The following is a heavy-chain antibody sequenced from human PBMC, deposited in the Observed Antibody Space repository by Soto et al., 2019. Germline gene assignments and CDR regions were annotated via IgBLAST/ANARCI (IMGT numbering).Heavy chain of an antibody. J-gene: IGHJ4*02. CDR1: GGSISDGTYY. CDR3: TRGGDAYKNGH. D-gene: IGHD2-21*01. CDR2: IHYSGST. V-gene: IGHV4-61*01. Sequence: SETLSLTCTVSGGSISDGTYYWSWIRQPPGKGLEWIGFIHYSGSTNYNPSLKSRVTMSVDTSKNQFSLKLTSVNAADTAVYYCTRGGDAYKNGHWGQGTLVTVSS.